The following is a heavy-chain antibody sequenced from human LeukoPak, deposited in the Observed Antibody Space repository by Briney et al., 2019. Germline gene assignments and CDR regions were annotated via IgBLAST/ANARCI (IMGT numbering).Heavy chain of an antibody. V-gene: IGHV1-18*01. D-gene: IGHD2-8*01. CDR3: ARGSMLSPRGSFDY. CDR1: GYTFTSYG. CDR2: ISAYNGNT. Sequence: ASLKVSCKASGYTFTSYGISWVRQAPGQGLEWMGWISAYNGNTNYAHKLQGRVTMTTDTSTSTTYMELRSLRSDDTAVYYCARGSMLSPRGSFDYWGQGTLVTVSS. J-gene: IGHJ4*02.